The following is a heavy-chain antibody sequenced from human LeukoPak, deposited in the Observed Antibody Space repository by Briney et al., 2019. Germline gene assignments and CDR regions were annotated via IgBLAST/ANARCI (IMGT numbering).Heavy chain of an antibody. CDR3: ARRSSGWYQDY. Sequence: GESLKISCKGSGYSFTNYWIAWVRQMPGKGLEWMGNFYPGDSDTAYSPSFQGQVTITADKSITTAYLQWSSLKASDTAMYYRARRSSGWYQDYWGQGTLVTVSS. CDR1: GYSFTNYW. V-gene: IGHV5-51*01. D-gene: IGHD6-19*01. J-gene: IGHJ4*02. CDR2: FYPGDSDT.